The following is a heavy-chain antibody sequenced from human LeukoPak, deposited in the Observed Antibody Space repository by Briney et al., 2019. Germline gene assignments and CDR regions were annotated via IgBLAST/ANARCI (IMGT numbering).Heavy chain of an antibody. J-gene: IGHJ3*02. CDR1: GFTFSSYA. V-gene: IGHV3-23*01. CDR3: AKFLRYFDWRNDAFDI. Sequence: AGSLRLSCAASGFTFSSYAMSWVRQAPGKGLEWVSAISGSGGSTYYADSVKGRFTISRDNSKNTLYLQMNSLRAEDTAVYYCAKFLRYFDWRNDAFDIWGQGTMVTVSS. CDR2: ISGSGGST. D-gene: IGHD3-9*01.